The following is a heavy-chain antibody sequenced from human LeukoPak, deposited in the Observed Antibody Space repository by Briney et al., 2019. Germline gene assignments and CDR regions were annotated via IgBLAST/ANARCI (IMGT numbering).Heavy chain of an antibody. CDR2: INAYNGNT. J-gene: IGHJ5*02. Sequence: GASVKVSCKASGYTFTSYGVSWVRQAPGQGLEWMGWINAYNGNTNCAQKLQGRVTMTTDTSTSTAYMELRSLRSDDTAVYYCARGGVRSGYGEIHNWFDPWGQGTLVTVSS. D-gene: IGHD5-12*01. CDR3: ARGGVRSGYGEIHNWFDP. CDR1: GYTFTSYG. V-gene: IGHV1-18*01.